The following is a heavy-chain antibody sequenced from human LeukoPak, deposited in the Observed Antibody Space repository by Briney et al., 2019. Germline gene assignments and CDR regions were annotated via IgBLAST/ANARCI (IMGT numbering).Heavy chain of an antibody. D-gene: IGHD3-22*01. CDR2: IKQDGSEK. CDR3: ARTVRGIVMPQNAFDI. V-gene: IGHV3-7*01. Sequence: GGSLRLSCAASGFTFSNYWMSWVRQAPGKGLEWVANIKQDGSEKYYVDSVKGRFTISRDNAKNARYLQMDSLRVEDTAVYYCARTVRGIVMPQNAFDIWGQGTKVTVSS. J-gene: IGHJ3*02. CDR1: GFTFSNYW.